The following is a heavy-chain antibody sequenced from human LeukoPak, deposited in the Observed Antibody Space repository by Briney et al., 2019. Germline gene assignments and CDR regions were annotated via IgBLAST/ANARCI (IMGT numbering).Heavy chain of an antibody. CDR1: GFTFGDYA. V-gene: IGHV3-49*04. CDR2: IRSKAYGGTT. J-gene: IGHJ4*02. D-gene: IGHD3-9*01. CDR3: TRVQNDILTGYYSGYFDY. Sequence: GGSLRLSCTASGFTFGDYAMSWVRQAPGKGVEWVGFIRSKAYGGTTEYAASVKGRFTISRDDSKSIAYLQMNSLKTEDTAVYYCTRVQNDILTGYYSGYFDYWGQGTLVTVSS.